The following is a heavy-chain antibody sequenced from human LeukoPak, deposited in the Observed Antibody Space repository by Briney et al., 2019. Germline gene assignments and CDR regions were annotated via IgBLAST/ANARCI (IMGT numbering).Heavy chain of an antibody. CDR2: ISSSGSTI. V-gene: IGHV3-11*01. J-gene: IGHJ4*02. CDR3: ARDKFYDFWSGYSTLDY. Sequence: GGSLRLSCAASGFTFSDYYMSWIRQAPGKGLEWVSYISSSGSTIYYADSVKGRFTISRDNAKNSLYLQMNSLRAEDTAMYYCARDKFYDFWSGYSTLDYWGQGTLVTVSS. CDR1: GFTFSDYY. D-gene: IGHD3-3*01.